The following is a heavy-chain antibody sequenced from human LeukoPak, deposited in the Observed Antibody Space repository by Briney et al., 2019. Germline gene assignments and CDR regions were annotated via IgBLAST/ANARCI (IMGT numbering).Heavy chain of an antibody. CDR1: GYTLTELS. J-gene: IGHJ6*03. CDR3: ATAGSVGATVGYYYMDV. D-gene: IGHD1-26*01. V-gene: IGHV1-24*01. Sequence: VASVKVSCKVSGYTLTELSMHWVRQAPGKGLEWMGGFDPEDGETIYAQKFQGRVTMTEDTSTDTAYMELSSLRSEDTVVYYCATAGSVGATVGYYYMDVWGKGTTVTVSS. CDR2: FDPEDGET.